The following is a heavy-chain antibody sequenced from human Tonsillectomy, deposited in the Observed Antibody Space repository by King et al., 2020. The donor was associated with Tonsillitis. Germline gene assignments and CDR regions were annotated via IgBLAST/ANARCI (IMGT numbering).Heavy chain of an antibody. D-gene: IGHD3-10*01. J-gene: IGHJ4*02. CDR3: ARSRGKGYFDY. V-gene: IGHV4-39*01. CDR2: IFYSGST. CDR1: GGSISSNRYY. Sequence: QLQESGPGLVKPSETLSLTCTVSGGSISSNRYYWGWIRQPPGKGREWIGYIFYSGSTHYNPSLKSRVTISVDTSRNQFFLKVTSVTAADTAVYYCARSRGKGYFDYWGQGTLVTVSS.